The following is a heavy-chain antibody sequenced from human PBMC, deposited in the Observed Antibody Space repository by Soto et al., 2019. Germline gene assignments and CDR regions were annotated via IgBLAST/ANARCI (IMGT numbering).Heavy chain of an antibody. V-gene: IGHV1-8*01. D-gene: IGHD3-10*01. Sequence: ASVKVSCKASGYTFTSYDINWVRQATGQGLEWMGWMNPNSGNTGYAQKFQGRVTMTRNTSMSTAYMELSSLRSEDTAVYYCASESRMVRGVIISYHYYYGMDVWGQGTTVTVSS. CDR3: ASESRMVRGVIISYHYYYGMDV. J-gene: IGHJ6*02. CDR1: GYTFTSYD. CDR2: MNPNSGNT.